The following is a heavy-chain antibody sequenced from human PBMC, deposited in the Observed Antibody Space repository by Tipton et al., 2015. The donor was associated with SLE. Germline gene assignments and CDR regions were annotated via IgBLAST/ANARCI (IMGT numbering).Heavy chain of an antibody. CDR2: IYHSGST. CDR1: GGSISSGRYS. J-gene: IGHJ4*02. CDR3: ARRPDWGSEVRIPFDY. D-gene: IGHD7-27*01. Sequence: TLSLTCTVSGGSISSGRYSWNWIRQPPGKGLEWIGYIYHSGSTYYNPSLKSRVTISVDRSKNQFSLKLSSVTAADTAVYYCARRPDWGSEVRIPFDYWGQGTLVTVSS. V-gene: IGHV4-30-2*01.